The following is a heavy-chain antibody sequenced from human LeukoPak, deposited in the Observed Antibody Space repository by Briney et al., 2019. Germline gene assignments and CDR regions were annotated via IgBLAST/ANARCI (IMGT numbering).Heavy chain of an antibody. Sequence: ASVKVSCKASGYTFTSYGISWVRQAPGQGLEWMGWISAYNGNTNYAQKLQGRVTMTTDTPTSTAYMELRSLRSDDTAVYYCARVGTTVTTNDYNWFDPWGQGTLVTVSS. D-gene: IGHD4-17*01. CDR2: ISAYNGNT. CDR3: ARVGTTVTTNDYNWFDP. CDR1: GYTFTSYG. J-gene: IGHJ5*02. V-gene: IGHV1-18*01.